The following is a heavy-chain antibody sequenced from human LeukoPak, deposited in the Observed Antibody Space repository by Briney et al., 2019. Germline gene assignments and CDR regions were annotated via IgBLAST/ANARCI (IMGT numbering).Heavy chain of an antibody. V-gene: IGHV3-66*01. D-gene: IGHD3-22*01. CDR3: ARDLGGSGYSEVFDY. J-gene: IGHJ4*02. CDR1: GFTFSSYA. Sequence: GGCLRLSCAASGFTFSSYAMSWVRQAPGKGLEWVSVIYSGGNTYYADSVKGRFTISRDNSKNTLYLHMNSLRAEDTAVYYCARDLGGSGYSEVFDYWGQGTLVTVSS. CDR2: IYSGGNT.